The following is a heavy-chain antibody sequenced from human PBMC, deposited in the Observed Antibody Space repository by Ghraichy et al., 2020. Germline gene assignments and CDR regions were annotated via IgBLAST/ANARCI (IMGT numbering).Heavy chain of an antibody. D-gene: IGHD5-12*01. V-gene: IGHV1-46*01. CDR1: GYTFTSYY. CDR3: ARERGGYSGYDLYYYYYYGMDV. CDR2: INPSGGST. J-gene: IGHJ6*02. Sequence: SVKVSCKASGYTFTSYYMHWVRQAPGQGLEWMGIINPSGGSTSYAQKFQGRVTMTRDTSTSTVYMELSSLRSEDTAVYYCARERGGYSGYDLYYYYYYGMDVWGQGTTVTVSS.